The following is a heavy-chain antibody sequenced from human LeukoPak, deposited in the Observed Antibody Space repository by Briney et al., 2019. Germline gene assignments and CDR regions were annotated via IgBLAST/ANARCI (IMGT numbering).Heavy chain of an antibody. CDR1: GGSFSGYY. V-gene: IGHV4-34*01. Sequence: SETLSLTCAVYGGSFSGYYWSWIRQPPGKGLEWIGEINHSGSTNYNPSLKSRVTISVDTSKNQFSLKLSSVTAADTAVYYCARHSDIQYYDFWSGSGYWFDPWGQGTLVTVSS. J-gene: IGHJ5*02. D-gene: IGHD3-3*01. CDR3: ARHSDIQYYDFWSGSGYWFDP. CDR2: INHSGST.